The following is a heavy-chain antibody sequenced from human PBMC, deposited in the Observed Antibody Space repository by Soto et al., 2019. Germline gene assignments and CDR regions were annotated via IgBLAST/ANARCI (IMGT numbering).Heavy chain of an antibody. CDR3: ANPAPVAGDY. CDR1: GFTFSSYG. CDR2: ISYDGSNK. J-gene: IGHJ4*02. V-gene: IGHV3-30*18. Sequence: ESGGGVVQPGRSLRLSCAASGFTFSSYGMHWVSQAPGKGLEGVAVISYDGSNKYYADSVKGRFTLSRDNSKNTLYLQMNSLRAEDTAVYYCANPAPVAGDYWGQGTLVTVSS. D-gene: IGHD6-19*01.